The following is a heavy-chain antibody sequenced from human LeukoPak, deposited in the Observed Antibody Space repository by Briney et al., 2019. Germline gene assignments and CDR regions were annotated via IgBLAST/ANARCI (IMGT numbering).Heavy chain of an antibody. Sequence: SETLSLTCTVSGGSMNSNYWSWIRQPAGKGVEWIGRIYGSGNTLYNPSLKSRVTMSVDTSKKQFSLKLSSVTAADTAVYYCARDRNGNGATYFSYWGQGILVTVSS. CDR1: GGSMNSNY. D-gene: IGHD4/OR15-4a*01. V-gene: IGHV4-4*07. J-gene: IGHJ4*02. CDR3: ARDRNGNGATYFSY. CDR2: IYGSGNT.